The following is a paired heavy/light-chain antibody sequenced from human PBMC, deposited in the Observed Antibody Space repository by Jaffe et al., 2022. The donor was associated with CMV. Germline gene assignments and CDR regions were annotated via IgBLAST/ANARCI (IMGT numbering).Light chain of an antibody. Sequence: SSELTQDPAVSVALGQTVRISCRGDSLRTYFASWYQQKAGQAPLLVLYNHKNRPSGIPDRFSGSGSGNTASLTIIATQAEDEAVYYCLSQDTSGGRVFGGGTKLTVL. CDR2: NHK. V-gene: IGLV3-19*01. CDR3: LSQDTSGGRV. J-gene: IGLJ3*02. CDR1: SLRTYF.
Heavy chain of an antibody. J-gene: IGHJ4*02. CDR1: EGSLSAHR. V-gene: IGHV4-34*12. Sequence: QVQLHQWGAGLLRPSETLSLTCAVYEGSLSAHRWAWIRQPPGKGLEWIGEILDSGITNYNPSLKSRATVSVDTSKNQFSLSLASLSAADAAVYYCARLYTNAFDSWGQGTLVSISP. D-gene: IGHD2-8*01. CDR2: ILDSGIT. CDR3: ARLYTNAFDS.